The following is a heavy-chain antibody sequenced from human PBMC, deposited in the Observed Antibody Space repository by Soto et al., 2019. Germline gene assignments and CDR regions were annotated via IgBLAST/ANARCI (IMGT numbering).Heavy chain of an antibody. CDR1: GGTFSSYT. D-gene: IGHD5-18*01. CDR3: ARVVPWVQLSSGGMDV. Sequence: QVQLVQSGAEVKKPGSSVKVSCKASGGTFSSYTISWVRQAPGQGLEWMGRIIPILGIANYAQKFQGRVTITADKSTSTAYMELSSLRSEDTAVYYCARVVPWVQLSSGGMDVWGQGTTVTVSS. J-gene: IGHJ6*02. V-gene: IGHV1-69*02. CDR2: IIPILGIA.